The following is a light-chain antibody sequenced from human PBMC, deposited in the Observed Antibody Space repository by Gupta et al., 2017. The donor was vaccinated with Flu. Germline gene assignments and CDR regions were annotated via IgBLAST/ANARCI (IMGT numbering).Light chain of an antibody. CDR1: QSVSGS. V-gene: IGKV3-15*01. Sequence: EIVMTQSPATLSVSPGERATLSCRASQSVSGSLAWYQQKLGPAPRLLIYDASTRATGIPARFSGSGSGTEFTLTISSLQSEDFAVYYCQQYNDWPLLTFGQGTRLEIK. CDR3: QQYNDWPLLT. J-gene: IGKJ5*01. CDR2: DAS.